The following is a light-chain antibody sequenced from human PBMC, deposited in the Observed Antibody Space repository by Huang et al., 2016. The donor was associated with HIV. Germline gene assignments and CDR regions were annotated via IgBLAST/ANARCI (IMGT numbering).Light chain of an antibody. J-gene: IGKJ4*01. CDR2: AAS. CDR3: QQYNCYPLT. CDR1: QDISNY. V-gene: IGKV1-16*01. Sequence: DIQMSQSPSSLSASIGDRGTITCRASQDISNYLAWFQQRPGQAPKSLIYAASTLRSGVPSRFSGSGSGTDFSLTITSLQPDDSSTYFCQQYNCYPLTFGGGTKVEIK.